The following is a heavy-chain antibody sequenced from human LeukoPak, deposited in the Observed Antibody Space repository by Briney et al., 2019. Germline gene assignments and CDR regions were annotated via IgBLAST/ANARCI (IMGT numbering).Heavy chain of an antibody. Sequence: GGSLRLSCAASGFTVSSNYMSWVRQAPGKGLEWVSVIYSGGSTYYANSVMGRFTISRDNAKNSLYLQMNNLRAEDTAVYYCARAPYYYGSGSQDYFDYWGQGALVTVSS. D-gene: IGHD3-10*01. CDR2: IYSGGST. CDR1: GFTVSSNY. CDR3: ARAPYYYGSGSQDYFDY. J-gene: IGHJ4*02. V-gene: IGHV3-53*01.